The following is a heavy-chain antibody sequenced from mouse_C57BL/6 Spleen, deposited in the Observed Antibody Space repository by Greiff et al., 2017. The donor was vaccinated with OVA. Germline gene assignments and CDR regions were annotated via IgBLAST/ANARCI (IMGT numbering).Heavy chain of an antibody. Sequence: VQLQQSGPELVKPGASVKISCKASGYTFTDYYMNWVKQSHGKSLEWIGDINPNNGGTSYNQKFKGKATLTVDKSSSTAYMELRSLTSEDSAVYYGARGPIYYDYDGFAYWGQGTLVTVSA. CDR3: ARGPIYYDYDGFAY. CDR2: INPNNGGT. D-gene: IGHD2-4*01. J-gene: IGHJ3*01. CDR1: GYTFTDYY. V-gene: IGHV1-26*01.